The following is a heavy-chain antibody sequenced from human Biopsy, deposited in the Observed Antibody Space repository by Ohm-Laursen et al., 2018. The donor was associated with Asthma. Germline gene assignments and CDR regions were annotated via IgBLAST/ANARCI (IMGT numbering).Heavy chain of an antibody. CDR2: IHNSGNT. J-gene: IGHJ5*02. V-gene: IGHV4-59*01. D-gene: IGHD5-18*01. CDR3: ARGQGRGIQLWSLDP. CDR1: GGSISSDY. Sequence: SETLSLTCTVSGGSISSDYWSWLRQSPGKGLEWIGYIHNSGNTNYNPSLKSRVTISLDTSKNHFSLGLSFVTAADTAVYFCARGQGRGIQLWSLDPWGQGILVTVSS.